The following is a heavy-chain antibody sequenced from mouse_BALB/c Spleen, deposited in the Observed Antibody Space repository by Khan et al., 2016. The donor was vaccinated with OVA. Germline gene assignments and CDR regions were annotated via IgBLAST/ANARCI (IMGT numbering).Heavy chain of an antibody. V-gene: IGHV1S137*01. CDR3: ARGGGGNRFAY. CDR1: GYTFTDFT. Sequence: QIQLVQSGAELVRPGVSVKISCKGSGYTFTDFTMHWVKQSHAKSLEWIGVISTYYGDVTYNQKFKGKATMPVDKSSSTAYMELARLTSEDSAIYSCARGGGGNRFAYWGQGTLVTVSA. J-gene: IGHJ3*01. CDR2: ISTYYGDV.